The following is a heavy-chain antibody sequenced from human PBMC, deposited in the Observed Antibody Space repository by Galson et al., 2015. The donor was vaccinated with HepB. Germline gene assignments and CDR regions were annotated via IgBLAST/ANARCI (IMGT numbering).Heavy chain of an antibody. CDR1: GFTFSNYW. Sequence: SLRLSCAASGFTFSNYWMSWVRQTPGKGLEWVANIKQDGSQKYYVDSVKGRFTISRDNAKNSLYLQMNSLRAEDTAVYYCAKDRQYYYDSSGYYGLDCWGQGTLVTVSS. CDR3: AKDRQYYYDSSGYYGLDC. V-gene: IGHV3-7*03. J-gene: IGHJ4*02. CDR2: IKQDGSQK. D-gene: IGHD3-22*01.